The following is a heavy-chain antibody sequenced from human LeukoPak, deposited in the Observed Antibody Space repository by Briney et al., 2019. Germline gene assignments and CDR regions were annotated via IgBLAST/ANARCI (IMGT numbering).Heavy chain of an antibody. CDR2: ISGSGGST. D-gene: IGHD3-10*01. CDR1: GGTFSSYA. V-gene: IGHV3-23*01. Sequence: ASVKVSCKASGGTFSSYAMSWVRQAPGKGLEWVSAISGSGGSTYYADSVKGRFTISGDNSKNTLYLQMNSLRAEDTAVYYCAKDLGPGASGSYYIDYWGQGTLVTVSS. CDR3: AKDLGPGASGSYYIDY. J-gene: IGHJ4*02.